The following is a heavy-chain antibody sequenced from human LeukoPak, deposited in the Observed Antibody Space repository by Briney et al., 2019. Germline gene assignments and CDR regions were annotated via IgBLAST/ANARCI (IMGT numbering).Heavy chain of an antibody. Sequence: SETLSLTCAVYGGSFSGYYWSWIRQPPGKGLEWIGEINHSGSTNYNPSLKGRVTISVDTSKNQFSLKLSSVTAADTAVYYCARGSGITMVRGVIVSGMDVWGKGTTVTVSS. V-gene: IGHV4-34*01. CDR1: GGSFSGYY. CDR3: ARGSGITMVRGVIVSGMDV. CDR2: INHSGST. D-gene: IGHD3-10*01. J-gene: IGHJ6*04.